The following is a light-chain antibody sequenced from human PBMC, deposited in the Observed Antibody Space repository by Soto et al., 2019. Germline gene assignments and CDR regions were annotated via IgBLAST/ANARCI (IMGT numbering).Light chain of an antibody. J-gene: IGKJ5*01. CDR2: SAS. CDR3: QQSYTIPYT. CDR1: ESIISY. V-gene: IGKV1-39*01. Sequence: DIQMTQSPLSLSASVGDRVTITCRASESIISYLTWFQQKPGKAPKLLIYSASGLQSGVPSRFSGSGSGTDFTLTISSLQPEDFATYYCQQSYTIPYTFGQGTRLEI.